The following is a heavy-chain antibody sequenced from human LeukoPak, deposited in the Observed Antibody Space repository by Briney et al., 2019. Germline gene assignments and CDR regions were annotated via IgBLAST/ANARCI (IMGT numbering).Heavy chain of an antibody. CDR2: ISISGNTT. CDR1: GFTFSSYE. CDR3: VSLTEVFDF. V-gene: IGHV3-48*03. J-gene: IGHJ4*02. Sequence: PGGSLRLSCAASGFTFSSYEMNWARQAPGKGLEWVSYISISGNTTYYADSVKGRFTISRDNAKNTPYLQMNSLRAEDTAVYYCVSLTEVFDFWGQGTLVTVSS. D-gene: IGHD7-27*01.